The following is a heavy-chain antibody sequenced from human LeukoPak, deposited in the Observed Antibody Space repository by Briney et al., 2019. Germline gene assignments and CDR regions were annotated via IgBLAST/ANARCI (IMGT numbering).Heavy chain of an antibody. J-gene: IGHJ4*02. V-gene: IGHV3-21*01. Sequence: GGSLRLSCAASGFTFSSYSMNWVRQAPGKGLEWVSSISSSSSYIYYADSVKGRFTISRDNSKNTLYLQMNSLRAEDTAVYYCAKDSREGSSWYPDWGQGTLVTVSS. D-gene: IGHD6-13*01. CDR1: GFTFSSYS. CDR3: AKDSREGSSWYPD. CDR2: ISSSSSYI.